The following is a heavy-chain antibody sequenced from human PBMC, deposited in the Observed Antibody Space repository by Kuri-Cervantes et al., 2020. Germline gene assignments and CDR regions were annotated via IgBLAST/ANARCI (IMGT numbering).Heavy chain of an antibody. CDR1: GFTFSGSA. Sequence: GESLKISCAVSGFTFSGSAMHWVRQASGKGLEWVGRIRSKANSYATAYAASVKGRFTISRDDSKNTAYLQMNSLKTEDTAVYYCTSYDYGDYWGQGTLVTVSS. J-gene: IGHJ4*02. CDR3: TSYDYGDY. CDR2: IRSKANSYAT. V-gene: IGHV3-73*01. D-gene: IGHD4-17*01.